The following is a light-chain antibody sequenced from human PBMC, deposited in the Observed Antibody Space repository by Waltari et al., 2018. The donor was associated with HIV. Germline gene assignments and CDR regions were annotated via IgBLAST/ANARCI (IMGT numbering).Light chain of an antibody. Sequence: SYELIQPPAVSASPGQTARITCPGDASPKQDASSYQQKPGQAPVLVIYKDSERASGIPERFSGSSSGTTVTLTISGVQAEDEADYYCQSADSSGTLWVFGGGTKLTVL. CDR3: QSADSSGTLWV. CDR1: ASPKQD. V-gene: IGLV3-25*03. J-gene: IGLJ3*02. CDR2: KDS.